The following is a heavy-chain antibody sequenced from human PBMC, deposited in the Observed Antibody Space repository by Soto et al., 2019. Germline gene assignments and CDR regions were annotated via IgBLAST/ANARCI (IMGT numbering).Heavy chain of an antibody. CDR1: GYSFTSYW. CDR2: IDPSDSYT. CDR3: ACYYYDSSGRPDY. V-gene: IGHV5-10-1*01. D-gene: IGHD3-22*01. Sequence: EVQLVQSGAEVKKPGESLRISCKGSGYSFTSYWINWVRQMPGKGLEWVGRIDPSDSYTNYSPSFQGHVTISADKSISTAYLQWSSLKASDTAMYYCACYYYDSSGRPDYWGQGTLVTVSS. J-gene: IGHJ4*02.